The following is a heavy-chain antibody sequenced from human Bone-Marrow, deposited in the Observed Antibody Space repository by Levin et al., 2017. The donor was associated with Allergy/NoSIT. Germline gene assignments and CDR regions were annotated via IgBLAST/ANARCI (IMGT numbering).Heavy chain of an antibody. Sequence: GESLKISCATSGFTFSNSWMHWVRQSPGKGLEWVSRINSDGFSTTYANSVKGRFTISKDSAKNTLLLQMNSLRVEDTAVYYCVRQVTSPSYLHPWGQGTLVTVSS. CDR1: GFTFSNSW. V-gene: IGHV3-74*03. J-gene: IGHJ5*02. CDR3: VRQVTSPSYLHP. CDR2: INSDGFST. D-gene: IGHD2-21*02.